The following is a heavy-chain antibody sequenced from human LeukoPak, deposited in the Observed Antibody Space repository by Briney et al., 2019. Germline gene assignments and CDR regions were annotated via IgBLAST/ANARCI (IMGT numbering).Heavy chain of an antibody. CDR1: GFTFSSYA. CDR2: ISGSGGST. CDR3: AREKRVVVRGVFDY. V-gene: IGHV3-23*01. J-gene: IGHJ4*02. D-gene: IGHD3-10*01. Sequence: GGSLRLSCAASGFTFSSYAMSWARQAPGKGLEWVSAISGSGGSTYYADSVKGRFTISRDNSKNALYLQMNSLRAEDTAVYYCAREKRVVVRGVFDYWGQGTLVTVSS.